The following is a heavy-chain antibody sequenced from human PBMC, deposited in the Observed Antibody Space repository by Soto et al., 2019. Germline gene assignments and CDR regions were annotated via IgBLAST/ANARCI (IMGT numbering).Heavy chain of an antibody. J-gene: IGHJ4*02. CDR3: TAAYYDILTGCYEVY. Sequence: PGGSLRLSCAASGFTFSNAWMSWVRQAPGKGLEWVGRIKSKTDGGTTDYAAPVKGRFTISRDDSKNTLYLQMNSLKTEDTAVYYCTAAYYDILTGCYEVYWGQGTLVTVSS. V-gene: IGHV3-15*01. CDR2: IKSKTDGGTT. D-gene: IGHD3-9*01. CDR1: GFTFSNAW.